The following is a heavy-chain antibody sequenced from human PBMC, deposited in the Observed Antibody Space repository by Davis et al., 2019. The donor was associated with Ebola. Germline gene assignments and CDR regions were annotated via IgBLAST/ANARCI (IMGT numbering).Heavy chain of an antibody. CDR1: GFTFSDYY. Sequence: GESLKISCAASGFTFSDYYMSWIRQAPGKGLEWVSYISSSGSTIYYADSVKGRFTISRDNAKNSLYLQMNRLRAEDTAVYYCARDRPLDFFFGDYYGMDVWGQGTTVTVSS. D-gene: IGHD3-16*01. J-gene: IGHJ6*02. V-gene: IGHV3-11*04. CDR3: ARDRPLDFFFGDYYGMDV. CDR2: ISSSGSTI.